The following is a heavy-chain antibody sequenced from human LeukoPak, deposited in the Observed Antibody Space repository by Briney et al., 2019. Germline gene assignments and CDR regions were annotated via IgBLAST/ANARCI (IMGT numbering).Heavy chain of an antibody. V-gene: IGHV3-30*04. Sequence: PGGSLRLSCAASGFTFRSYAMHWVRQAPGKGLEWVAVISYDGSNKYYADSVKGRFTISRDNSKNTLFLQMNSLRAEDTAVYYCARDRALDYWGQGTLVTVSS. CDR3: ARDRALDY. D-gene: IGHD3-10*01. CDR2: ISYDGSNK. CDR1: GFTFRSYA. J-gene: IGHJ4*02.